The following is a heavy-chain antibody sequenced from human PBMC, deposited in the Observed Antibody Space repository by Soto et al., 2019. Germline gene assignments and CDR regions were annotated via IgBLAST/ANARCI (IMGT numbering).Heavy chain of an antibody. Sequence: QVQLVQSGAEVKKPGASVKVSCKASGYTFTSYGISWVRQAPGQGLEWMGWISPYNGNTKYAQKPQGRVTMTTDTSTSTADMELRSLRSDDTAVYYCARGIGGYFGVYYYYCMDVWGQGTTVTVSS. CDR1: GYTFTSYG. V-gene: IGHV1-18*01. D-gene: IGHD3-16*01. CDR3: ARGIGGYFGVYYYYCMDV. CDR2: ISPYNGNT. J-gene: IGHJ6*02.